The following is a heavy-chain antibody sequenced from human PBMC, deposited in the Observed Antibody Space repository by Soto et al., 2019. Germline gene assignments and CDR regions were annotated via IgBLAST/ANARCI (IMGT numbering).Heavy chain of an antibody. D-gene: IGHD3-22*01. J-gene: IGHJ4*02. CDR1: GYSFTSYC. CDR3: ARPEYYDSSGYWYY. Sequence: VESLKISCKGSGYSFTSYCIGWVRQMPWKGLEWMGIIYPCDSDTRYSPSFQGKVTISADKSISTAYLQWSSLKASDTAMYYCARPEYYDSSGYWYYWGQGTMVTVSS. CDR2: IYPCDSDT. V-gene: IGHV5-51*01.